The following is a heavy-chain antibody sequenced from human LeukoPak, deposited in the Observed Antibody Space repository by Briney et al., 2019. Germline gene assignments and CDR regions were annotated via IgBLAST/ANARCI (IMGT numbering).Heavy chain of an antibody. D-gene: IGHD6-13*01. CDR1: GGSISSSSYY. V-gene: IGHV4-39*07. CDR3: ARGGQQLATWGFDY. CDR2: IYYSGST. J-gene: IGHJ4*02. Sequence: SETLSLTCTVSGGSISSSSYYWGCIRQPPGKGLECVGGIYYSGSTYYNPSLKSRVTIAVDTSTNQFSLNLNSVTAADTAVYYCARGGQQLATWGFDYWGQGTLVTVSS.